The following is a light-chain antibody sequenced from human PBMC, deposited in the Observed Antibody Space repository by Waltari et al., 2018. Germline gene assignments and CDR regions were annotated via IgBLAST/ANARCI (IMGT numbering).Light chain of an antibody. CDR1: SSDVGNYNY. CDR2: AVS. Sequence: QSALTQPASVSGSPGQSITISCTGTSSDVGNYNYVSWYQQHPGKSPKLIIDAVSNRPSGVSNRFSVSKSGNTASLTISGLQAEDEADYYFSSYTSSSTPYVFGPGTKVTVL. CDR3: SSYTSSSTPYV. V-gene: IGLV2-14*03. J-gene: IGLJ1*01.